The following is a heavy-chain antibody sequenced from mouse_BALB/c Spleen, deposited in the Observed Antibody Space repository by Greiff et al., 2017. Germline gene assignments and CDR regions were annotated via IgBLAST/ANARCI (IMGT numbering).Heavy chain of an antibody. V-gene: IGHV1S137*01. CDR2: ISTYYGDA. CDR1: GYTFTDYA. Sequence: VQLHQSGAELVRPGVSVKISCKGSGYTFTDYAMHWVKQSHAKSLEWIGVISTYYGDASYNQKFKGKATMTVDKSSSTAYMELARLTSEDSAIYYCARRNDGYCGFAYWGQGTLVTVSA. D-gene: IGHD2-3*01. CDR3: ARRNDGYCGFAY. J-gene: IGHJ3*01.